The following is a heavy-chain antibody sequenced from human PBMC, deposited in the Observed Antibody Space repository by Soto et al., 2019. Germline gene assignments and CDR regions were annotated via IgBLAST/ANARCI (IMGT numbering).Heavy chain of an antibody. CDR1: GGSISSSSYY. D-gene: IGHD6-19*01. V-gene: IGHV4-39*01. J-gene: IGHJ3*02. Sequence: SETLSLTCTVSGGSISSSSYYWGWIRQPPGKGLEWIGSIYYSGSTYYNPSLKSGVTISGDTSKNQFSLKLSSVTAADTAVYYCARPNIGQWLSHDAFDIWGQGTMVTVSS. CDR3: ARPNIGQWLSHDAFDI. CDR2: IYYSGST.